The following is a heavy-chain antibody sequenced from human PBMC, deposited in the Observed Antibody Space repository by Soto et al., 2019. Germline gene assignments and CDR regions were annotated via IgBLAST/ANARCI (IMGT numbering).Heavy chain of an antibody. CDR3: ARDQGCAFDY. CDR2: IFVTSTTI. Sequence: GGSLRLSCVASGFTFSSYSMVWVRQAPGKRLEWISYIFVTSTTIYYADSVKGRFTVSRDNTQNSLFLLMNSLRAEDTAIYYCARDQGCAFDYWGQGTSVTVSS. CDR1: GFTFSSYS. V-gene: IGHV3-48*04. J-gene: IGHJ4*02. D-gene: IGHD6-19*01.